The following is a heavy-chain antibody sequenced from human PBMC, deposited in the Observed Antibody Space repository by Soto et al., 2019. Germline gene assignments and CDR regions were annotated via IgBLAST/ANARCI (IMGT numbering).Heavy chain of an antibody. Sequence: QVQLVQSGAEVKKPGASVKVSCKASGYTFTSYGISWVRQAPGQGLEWMGWIRAYNGNTNYAQKLQGRVTMTTDTSTSTAYMELRSLRSDDTAVYYCARDRVPGSQWLALYDAFDIWGQGTMVTVSS. J-gene: IGHJ3*02. CDR1: GYTFTSYG. CDR3: ARDRVPGSQWLALYDAFDI. D-gene: IGHD6-19*01. CDR2: IRAYNGNT. V-gene: IGHV1-18*04.